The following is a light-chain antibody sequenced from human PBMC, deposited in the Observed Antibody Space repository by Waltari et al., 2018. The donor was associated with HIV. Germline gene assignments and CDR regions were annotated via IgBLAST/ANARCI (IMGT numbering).Light chain of an antibody. V-gene: IGKV3-15*01. J-gene: IGKJ1*01. CDR3: QQYNGWPRT. CDR2: GAS. Sequence: EIVMPQSPATLSLPPGERFTLSCRASQNVITNLAWYQQKPGQAPSLLIYGASTRASGIPARFTGGGSGSDFTLTISSLQSEDCGLYYCQQYNGWPRTFGQGTKV. CDR1: QNVITN.